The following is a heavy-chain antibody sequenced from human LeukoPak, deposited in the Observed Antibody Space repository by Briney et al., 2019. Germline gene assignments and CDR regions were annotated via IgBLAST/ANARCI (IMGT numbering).Heavy chain of an antibody. CDR2: INPNSGDT. V-gene: IGHV1-2*02. J-gene: IGHJ4*02. D-gene: IGHD6-19*01. CDR3: ARDVNRQWLFDY. CDR1: GYTFTGYY. Sequence: GASVKVSCRASGYTFTGYYMHWVRQAPGQGLEWMGWINPNSGDTNYAQKFQGRVTMTRDTSISTAYMELSRLRSDDTAVYYCARDVNRQWLFDYWGQGTLVTVSS.